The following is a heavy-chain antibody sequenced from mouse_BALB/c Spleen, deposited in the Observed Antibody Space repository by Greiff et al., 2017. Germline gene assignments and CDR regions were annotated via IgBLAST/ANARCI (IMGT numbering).Heavy chain of an antibody. V-gene: IGHV1-7*01. CDR1: GYTFTSYW. Sequence: VQLQQPGAELARPGASVKLSCKASGYTFTSYWMHWVKQRPGQGLEWIGYINPSTGYTEYNQKFKDKATLTADKSSSTAYMQLSSLTSEDSAVYDCEKRDYCYFDVWGAGTTVTVSS. CDR3: EKRDYCYFDV. CDR2: INPSTGYT. J-gene: IGHJ1*01.